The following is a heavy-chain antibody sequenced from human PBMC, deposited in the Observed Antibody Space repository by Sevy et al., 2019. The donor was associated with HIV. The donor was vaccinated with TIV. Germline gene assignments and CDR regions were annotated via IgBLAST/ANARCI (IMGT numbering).Heavy chain of an antibody. CDR3: ARDCSGGSCYSRSIYYYYGMDV. Sequence: GGSLRLSCAASGFTFSSYSMNWVRQAPGKGLEWVSSISSSSSYIYYADSVHGRFTISRDNAKNSLYLQMNSLRAEDTAVYYCARDCSGGSCYSRSIYYYYGMDVWGQGTTVTVSS. V-gene: IGHV3-21*01. CDR2: ISSSSSYI. D-gene: IGHD2-15*01. J-gene: IGHJ6*02. CDR1: GFTFSSYS.